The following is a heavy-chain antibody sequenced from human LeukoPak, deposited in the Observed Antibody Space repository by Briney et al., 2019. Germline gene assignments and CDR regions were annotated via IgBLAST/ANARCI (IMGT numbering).Heavy chain of an antibody. CDR1: GFTFSSYS. CDR2: ISYGGSNK. Sequence: PGRSLRLSCAASGFTFSSYSMHWVRQAPGKGLEWVAVISYGGSNKYYADSVKGRFTISRDNAKNSLYLQMNSLRADDTAVYHCARQETSSYNGAFDIWGQGTMVTVSS. V-gene: IGHV3-30-3*01. J-gene: IGHJ3*02. CDR3: ARQETSSYNGAFDI. D-gene: IGHD1-26*01.